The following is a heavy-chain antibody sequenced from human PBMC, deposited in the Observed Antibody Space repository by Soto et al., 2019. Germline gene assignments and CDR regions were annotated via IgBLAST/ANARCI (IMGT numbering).Heavy chain of an antibody. CDR2: ISYDGSNK. CDR1: GFTFSSYA. Sequence: QVQLVESGGGVVQPGRSLRLSCAASGFTFSSYAMHWVRQAPGKGLEWVAVISYDGSNKNHADTVKGRFTISGDNSKNTLYLQMNSLRAEDTAVYYCARGYDFWSGYYYPYGMDVWGQGTTVTVSS. CDR3: ARGYDFWSGYYYPYGMDV. J-gene: IGHJ6*02. V-gene: IGHV3-30-3*01. D-gene: IGHD3-3*01.